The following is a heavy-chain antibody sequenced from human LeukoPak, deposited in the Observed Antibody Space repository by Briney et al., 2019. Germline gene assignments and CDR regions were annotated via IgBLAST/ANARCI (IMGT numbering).Heavy chain of an antibody. V-gene: IGHV1-18*01. CDR1: GYTFTSYG. CDR2: ISAYNGNT. D-gene: IGHD3-22*01. J-gene: IGHJ6*02. CDR3: ARVGYYYDSSGYYYGDYYGMDV. Sequence: GASVKVSCKASGYTFTSYGISWVRQAPGQGLEWMGWISAYNGNTNYAQKLQGRVTMTTDTSTSTAYMELRGLRSDDTAVYYCARVGYYYDSSGYYYGDYYGMDVWGQGTTVTVSS.